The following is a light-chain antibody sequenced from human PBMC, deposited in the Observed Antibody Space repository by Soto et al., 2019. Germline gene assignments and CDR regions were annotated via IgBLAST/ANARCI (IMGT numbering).Light chain of an antibody. CDR1: NSNIGNNY. J-gene: IGLJ2*01. CDR2: DNS. CDR3: GTWDDSRTVV. V-gene: IGLV1-51*01. Sequence: QAVVTQPPSVSAAPGQKVTISCSGSNSNIGNNYVSWYQQLPGTAPKLLIYDNSKRPSGIPDRFSGSKSGASATLDISGLQTGDGADYYCGTWDDSRTVVFGGGTQLTVL.